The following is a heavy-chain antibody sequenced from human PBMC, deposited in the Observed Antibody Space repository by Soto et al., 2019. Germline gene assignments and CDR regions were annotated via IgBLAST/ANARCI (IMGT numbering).Heavy chain of an antibody. CDR3: AKDGRAVLRFLEWLFYFDY. Sequence: QVQLVESGGGVVQPGRSLRLSCAASGFTFSSYGMHWVRQAPGKGLEWVAVISYDGGNKYYADSVKGRFTISRDNSKNTLYLQMNSLRAEDTAVYYCAKDGRAVLRFLEWLFYFDYWGQGTLVTVSS. CDR2: ISYDGGNK. J-gene: IGHJ4*02. CDR1: GFTFSSYG. D-gene: IGHD3-3*01. V-gene: IGHV3-30*18.